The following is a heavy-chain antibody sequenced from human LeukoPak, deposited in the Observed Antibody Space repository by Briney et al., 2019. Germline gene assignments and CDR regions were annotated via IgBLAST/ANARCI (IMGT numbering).Heavy chain of an antibody. V-gene: IGHV4-59*13. D-gene: IGHD3-10*01. Sequence: KPSEPLSLSCAAYGGSFSGYYWSWIREPPGKGLEWFGYRCYSGSTNSNPSLKSRVTMSVDTSKNQFSLKLRSVTAADMAVYYCARGGSGISNAFDIWGQGTMVTVSS. CDR3: ARGGSGISNAFDI. J-gene: IGHJ3*02. CDR2: RCYSGST. CDR1: GGSFSGYY.